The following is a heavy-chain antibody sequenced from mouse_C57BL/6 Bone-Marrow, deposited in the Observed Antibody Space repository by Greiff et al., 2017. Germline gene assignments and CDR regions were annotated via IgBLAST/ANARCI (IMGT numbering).Heavy chain of an antibody. D-gene: IGHD2-4*01. CDR2: ISYDGSN. CDR1: GYSITSGYY. CDR3: ASNYYDYTWFAY. Sequence: EVKVEESGPGLVKPSQSLSLTCSVTGYSITSGYYWNWIRQFPGNKLEWMGYISYDGSNNYNPSLKNRISITRDTSKNQFFLKLNSVTTEDTATYYCASNYYDYTWFAYWGQGTLVTVSA. V-gene: IGHV3-6*01. J-gene: IGHJ3*01.